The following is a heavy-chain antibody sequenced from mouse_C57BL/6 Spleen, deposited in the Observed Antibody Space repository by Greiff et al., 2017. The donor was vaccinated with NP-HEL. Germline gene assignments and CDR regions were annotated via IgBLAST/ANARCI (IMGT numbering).Heavy chain of an antibody. CDR1: GYTFTDYY. V-gene: IGHV1-19*01. CDR2: INPYNGGT. J-gene: IGHJ4*01. Sequence: EVQLQQSGPVLVKPGASVKMSCKASGYTFTDYYMNWVKQSHGKSLEWIGVINPYNGGTSYNQKFKGKATLTVDKSSSTAYMELNSLTSEDSAVYYCARSWVGHYAMDYWGQGTSVTVSS. CDR3: ARSWVGHYAMDY. D-gene: IGHD4-1*01.